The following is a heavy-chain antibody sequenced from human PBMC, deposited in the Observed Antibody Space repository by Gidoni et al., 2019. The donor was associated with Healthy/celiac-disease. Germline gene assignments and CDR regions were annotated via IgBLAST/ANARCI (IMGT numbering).Heavy chain of an antibody. CDR3: ARQRYYYDSSGSPYYYYYGMDV. Sequence: QLQLQESGPGLVKPSETLSLTCTVSGGSISSSSYYWGWIRQPPGKGLEWIGSIYYSGSTYYNPSLKSRVTISVDTSKNQFSLKLSSVTAADTAVYYCARQRYYYDSSGSPYYYYYGMDVWGQGTTVTVSS. CDR1: GGSISSSSYY. D-gene: IGHD3-22*01. J-gene: IGHJ6*02. CDR2: IYYSGST. V-gene: IGHV4-39*01.